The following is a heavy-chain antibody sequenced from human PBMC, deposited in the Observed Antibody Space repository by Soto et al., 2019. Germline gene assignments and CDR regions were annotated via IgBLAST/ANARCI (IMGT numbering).Heavy chain of an antibody. Sequence: QVKLVDSGGGVVQPGRSLRLSCRTSGFTFSSYGMHWVRQAPGKGPEWVAFISNDGSKTDYADSVKGRFTVSRDNPKNTLFLQMNSLRGEDTAVYYCTKPRSILQWPPFDPWGHGTLVTVSS. J-gene: IGHJ5*02. D-gene: IGHD3-3*01. CDR2: ISNDGSKT. V-gene: IGHV3-30*18. CDR3: TKPRSILQWPPFDP. CDR1: GFTFSSYG.